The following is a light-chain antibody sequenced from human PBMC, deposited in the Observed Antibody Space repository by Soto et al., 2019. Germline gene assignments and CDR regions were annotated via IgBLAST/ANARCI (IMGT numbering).Light chain of an antibody. CDR3: QQRYSWPPIT. Sequence: EIVITQSPATLSVSPGARATLSCRASQSVGTYLAWYQQKPGQAPRLLIYDASNRATGIAPRFRGIVSETDFTLTISSLETEDFAVYDGQQRYSWPPITFGQGTRLEIK. CDR1: QSVGTY. CDR2: DAS. J-gene: IGKJ5*01. V-gene: IGKV3-11*01.